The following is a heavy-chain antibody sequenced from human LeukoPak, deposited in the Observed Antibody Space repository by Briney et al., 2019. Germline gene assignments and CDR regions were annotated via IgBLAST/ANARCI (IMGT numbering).Heavy chain of an antibody. CDR3: ARDSSSWHYYYYYMDV. CDR2: IYTSGST. CDR1: GGSISSYY. Sequence: PSETLSLTCTVSGGSISSYYWSWIRRPAGKGLEWIGRIYTSGSTNYNPSLKSRVTISVDTSKNQFSLKLSSVTAADTAVYYCARDSSSWHYYYYYMDVWGKGTTVTVSS. V-gene: IGHV4-4*07. J-gene: IGHJ6*03. D-gene: IGHD6-13*01.